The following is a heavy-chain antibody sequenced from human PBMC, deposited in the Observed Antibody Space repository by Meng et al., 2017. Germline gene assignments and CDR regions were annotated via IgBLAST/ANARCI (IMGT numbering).Heavy chain of an antibody. CDR2: ISYDGSNK. V-gene: IGHV3-30*01. J-gene: IGHJ4*02. CDR1: GFTFSSYA. Sequence: QGQLVESGGGVVQPGRSLRLSCAASGFTFSSYAMHWVRQAPGKGLEWVAVISYDGSNKYYADSVKGRFTISRDNSKNTLYLQMNSLRAEDTAVYYCAHFDYCGQGTLVTVSS. CDR3: AHFDY.